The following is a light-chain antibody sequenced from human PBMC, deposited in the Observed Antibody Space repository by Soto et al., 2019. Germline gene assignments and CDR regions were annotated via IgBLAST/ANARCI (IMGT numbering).Light chain of an antibody. CDR1: SSNIGSNA. J-gene: IGLJ2*01. Sequence: QSALAQPPSASGSPGQSVTISCTGSSSNIGSNAVNWYQQLPGTAPKLLIYNTNQRPSGAPDRFSGSKSGTSASLAISGLQSEDEADYYCATWDDSPRDVVFGGGTKVTVL. V-gene: IGLV1-44*01. CDR2: NTN. CDR3: ATWDDSPRDVV.